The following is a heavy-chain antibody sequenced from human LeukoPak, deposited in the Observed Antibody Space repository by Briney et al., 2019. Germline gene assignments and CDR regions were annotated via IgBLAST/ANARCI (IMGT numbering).Heavy chain of an antibody. Sequence: PSETLSLTCTVSGGSISSSSYYWGWIRQPPGKGLEWIGSIYYSGSTYYNPSLKSRVTISVDTSKNQFSLKLSSVTAADTAVYYCARHSQWLVRKFDYWGQGTLVTVSS. V-gene: IGHV4-39*01. CDR2: IYYSGST. CDR1: GGSISSSSYY. CDR3: ARHSQWLVRKFDY. J-gene: IGHJ4*02. D-gene: IGHD6-19*01.